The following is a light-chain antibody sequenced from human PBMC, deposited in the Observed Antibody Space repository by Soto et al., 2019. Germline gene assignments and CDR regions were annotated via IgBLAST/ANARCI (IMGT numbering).Light chain of an antibody. CDR1: SSDVGGYNY. J-gene: IGLJ2*01. CDR3: SSYPSSSTSVV. Sequence: QSALTQPASVSGSPGQSITISCTGTSSDVGGYNYVSWYQQHPGKAPKLMIYDVSNRPSGVSNRFSGSKSGNTASLTISGLQAEDEADYYCSSYPSSSTSVVFGGGTKLTVL. CDR2: DVS. V-gene: IGLV2-14*01.